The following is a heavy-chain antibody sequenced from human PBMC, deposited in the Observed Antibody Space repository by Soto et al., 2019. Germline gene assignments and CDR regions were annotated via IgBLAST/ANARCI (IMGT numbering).Heavy chain of an antibody. J-gene: IGHJ4*02. CDR2: IFHDGYI. CDR1: GDSISGSPYY. V-gene: IGHV4-39*01. Sequence: QVQLQESGPGLVMPSETLSLTCSVSGDSISGSPYYWGWIRQPPGKRLEWIGSIFHDGYIVYTPSLKRRVTISVDTSKNQFSLKLTSVAASDTAIDICARLQTAVPHYWGQGSLVTVSS. CDR3: ARLQTAVPHY. D-gene: IGHD6-13*01.